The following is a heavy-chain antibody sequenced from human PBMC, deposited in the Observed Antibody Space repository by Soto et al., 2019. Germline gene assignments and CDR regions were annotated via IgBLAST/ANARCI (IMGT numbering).Heavy chain of an antibody. J-gene: IGHJ4*02. Sequence: AGGSLRLSCAASGFTFSSYAMSWVRQAPGKGLEWVSATSGSGGSTYYADSVKGRFTISRDNSRNTLYLQMNSLRAEDTAVYYCAKDRGYSSSPFYYWGQGTLVTVSS. D-gene: IGHD6-6*01. CDR3: AKDRGYSSSPFYY. CDR2: TSGSGGST. V-gene: IGHV3-23*01. CDR1: GFTFSSYA.